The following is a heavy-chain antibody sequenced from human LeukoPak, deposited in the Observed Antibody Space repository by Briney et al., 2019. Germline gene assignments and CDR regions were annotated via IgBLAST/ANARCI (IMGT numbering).Heavy chain of an antibody. CDR1: GFTLSSFG. J-gene: IGHJ4*02. D-gene: IGHD1-14*01. Sequence: GGSLRLSGAASGFTLSSFGMGWVGKAPGKGLEWVANIKQDGSEKYYVDSVKGRFTISRDNAKNSLYLQMNSLRAEDTAVYYCARGNRDFDYWGQGTLVTVSS. CDR2: IKQDGSEK. V-gene: IGHV3-7*01. CDR3: ARGNRDFDY.